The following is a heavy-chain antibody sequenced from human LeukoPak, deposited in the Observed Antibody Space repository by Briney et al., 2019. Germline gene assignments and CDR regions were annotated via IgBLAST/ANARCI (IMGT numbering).Heavy chain of an antibody. CDR3: ARGPLYYYDSRGAFDI. J-gene: IGHJ3*02. V-gene: IGHV1-2*02. Sequence: GASVKVSCKASGYTFTGYYMHWVRQAPGQGLEWMGWINPNSGGTNYAQKFQGRVTMTRDTSISTAYMELSRLRSDDTAVYYCARGPLYYYDSRGAFDIWGQGTMVTVSS. CDR2: INPNSGGT. D-gene: IGHD3-22*01. CDR1: GYTFTGYY.